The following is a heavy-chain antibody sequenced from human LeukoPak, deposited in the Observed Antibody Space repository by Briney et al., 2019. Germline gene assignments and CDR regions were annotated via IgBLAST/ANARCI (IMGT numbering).Heavy chain of an antibody. D-gene: IGHD3-9*01. CDR1: GITFDDYA. CDR2: ISWNSGSI. Sequence: PGGSLRLSCAASGITFDDYAMHWVRQAPGKGLEWVSGISWNSGSIGYADSVKGRFTISRDNAKNSLYLQMNSLRAEDTALYYCAKDAYDILTGYLGYWGQGTLVTVSS. CDR3: AKDAYDILTGYLGY. V-gene: IGHV3-9*01. J-gene: IGHJ4*02.